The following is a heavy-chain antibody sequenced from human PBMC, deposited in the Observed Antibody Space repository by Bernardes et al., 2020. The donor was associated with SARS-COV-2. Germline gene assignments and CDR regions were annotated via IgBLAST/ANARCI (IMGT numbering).Heavy chain of an antibody. CDR3: AKDLRHSGNYGWFDS. D-gene: IGHD1-26*01. J-gene: IGHJ5*01. Sequence: GGSLRLSCAASGFTFSSCGMSWVRQAPGKGLEWVSSISDNGRNTYYADSVKGRLTISRDNSKNTLYLQMNSLRVEDPATYYCAKDLRHSGNYGWFDSWGQGTLVTVSS. CDR2: ISDNGRNT. V-gene: IGHV3-23*01. CDR1: GFTFSSCG.